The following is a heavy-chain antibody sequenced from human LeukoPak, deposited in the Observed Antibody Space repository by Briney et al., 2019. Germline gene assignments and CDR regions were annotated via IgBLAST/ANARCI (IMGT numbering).Heavy chain of an antibody. D-gene: IGHD3-22*01. CDR3: AREEGYYYDSSGYFSRGAFDI. J-gene: IGHJ3*02. V-gene: IGHV3-48*03. CDR2: ISSSGSTI. Sequence: GGSLRLSCAASGFTFSSYEMNWVRQAPGKGLEWVSYISSSGSTIYYADSVKGRFTISRDNAKNSLYLQMNSLRAEDTAVYYCAREEGYYYDSSGYFSRGAFDIWGQGTMVTVSS. CDR1: GFTFSSYE.